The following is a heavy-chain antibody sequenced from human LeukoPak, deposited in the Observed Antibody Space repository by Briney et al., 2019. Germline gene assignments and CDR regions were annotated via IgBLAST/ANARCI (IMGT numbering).Heavy chain of an antibody. D-gene: IGHD3-22*01. Sequence: SETLSLTCAVYGGSFSGYYWSWIRQPPGKGLEWVGEINHSGSTNSNPSLNSRVTISVDTSKNQFSLKLSSVTAADTAVYYCARVKRITMIVVVTKEYYFDYWGQGTLVTVSS. V-gene: IGHV4-34*01. CDR3: ARVKRITMIVVVTKEYYFDY. CDR1: GGSFSGYY. CDR2: INHSGST. J-gene: IGHJ4*02.